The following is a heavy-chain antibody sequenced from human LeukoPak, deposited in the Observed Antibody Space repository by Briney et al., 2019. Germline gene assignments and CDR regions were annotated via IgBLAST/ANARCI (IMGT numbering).Heavy chain of an antibody. J-gene: IGHJ4*02. CDR2: ISSSSSTI. V-gene: IGHV3-48*04. CDR1: GFTFSSYS. D-gene: IGHD3-16*02. Sequence: GGSLRLSCAASGFTFSSYSMNWVRQAPGKGLEWVSYISSSSSTIYYADSVKGRFTISRDNAKNSLYLQMNSLRAEDTAVYYCAREEDYVWGSYRSYGYWGQGTLVTVSS. CDR3: AREEDYVWGSYRSYGY.